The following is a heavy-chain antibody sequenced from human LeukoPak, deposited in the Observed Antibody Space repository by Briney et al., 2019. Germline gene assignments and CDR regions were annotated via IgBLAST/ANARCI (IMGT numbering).Heavy chain of an antibody. J-gene: IGHJ6*02. CDR1: GFTVSTNY. D-gene: IGHD3-10*01. CDR2: IYSRGST. Sequence: GGSLRLSYAASGFTVSTNYMNWVRQAPGKGLEWVSAIYSRGSTYYADSVKGRFTVSRDNSKNTMYLQMNSLRDEDTALYYCARDVQSRSGSPYFHGMDVWGQGTTVTVSS. V-gene: IGHV3-66*01. CDR3: ARDVQSRSGSPYFHGMDV.